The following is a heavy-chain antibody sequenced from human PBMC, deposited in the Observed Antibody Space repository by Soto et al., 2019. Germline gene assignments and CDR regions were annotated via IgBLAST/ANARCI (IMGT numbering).Heavy chain of an antibody. CDR1: GFTFSSYT. V-gene: IGHV3-23*01. Sequence: EVQLLESGGGLVQPGGSLRLSCAASGFTFSSYTMSWVRQAPGNGLEWVSAISGSGGSTYYADSVKGRFTISRDNSKNTLYLQMNSLRAEDTAVYYCAKDQTWFRPDRYSGMDVWGQGTTVTVSS. D-gene: IGHD3-10*01. CDR3: AKDQTWFRPDRYSGMDV. CDR2: ISGSGGST. J-gene: IGHJ6*02.